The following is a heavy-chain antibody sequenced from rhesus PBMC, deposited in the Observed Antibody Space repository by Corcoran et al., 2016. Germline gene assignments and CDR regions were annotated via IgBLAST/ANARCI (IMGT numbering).Heavy chain of an antibody. CDR3: ASVPDSGSYYYFDY. CDR1: GGSISGYYY. D-gene: IGHD3-16*01. J-gene: IGHJ4*01. Sequence: QVQLQESGPGVVKPSETLSLTCAVSGGSISGYYYWSWIRQPPGKGREWFGSIYFSGGSNYLNPSLKRRVTLSVDTSKNQFSLKLSSVTAADTAVYYCASVPDSGSYYYFDYWGQGVLVAVSS. V-gene: IGHV4S14*01. CDR2: IYFSGGSN.